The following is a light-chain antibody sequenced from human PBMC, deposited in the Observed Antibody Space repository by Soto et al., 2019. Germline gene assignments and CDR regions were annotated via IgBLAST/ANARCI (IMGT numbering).Light chain of an antibody. J-gene: IGLJ2*01. CDR1: SSNIGSNT. V-gene: IGLV1-44*01. CDR2: SNN. CDR3: AAWDDSLNGQGV. Sequence: QSVLTQPPSASGTPGQRVTISCSGSSSNIGSNTVNWYQQLPGTAPKLLIYSNNQRPSGVPDRFSGSKSGTSASLASSGLQSEDEDDYYCAAWDDSLNGQGVFGGGTKLTVL.